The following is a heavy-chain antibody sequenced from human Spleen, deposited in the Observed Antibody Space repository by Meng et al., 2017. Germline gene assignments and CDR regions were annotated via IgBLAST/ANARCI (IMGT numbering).Heavy chain of an antibody. CDR1: GFTFSSYS. D-gene: IGHD5-18*01. CDR3: VSGGYSYGRGFDP. J-gene: IGHJ5*02. Sequence: GESLKISCAASGFTFSSYSMNWVRQAPGKGLEWVSSISSSSSYIYYADSVKGRFTISRDNAKNSLYLQMNSLRAEDTAVYYCVSGGYSYGRGFDPWGQGTLVTVSS. V-gene: IGHV3-21*01. CDR2: ISSSSSYI.